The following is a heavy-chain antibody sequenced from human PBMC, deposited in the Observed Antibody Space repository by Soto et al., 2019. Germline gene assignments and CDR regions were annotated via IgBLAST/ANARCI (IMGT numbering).Heavy chain of an antibody. V-gene: IGHV3-23*01. CDR1: GFTFSSYA. D-gene: IGHD6-19*01. CDR2: ISGSGGST. Sequence: VGSLRLSCAASGFTFSSYAMSWVRQAPGEGLEWVSAISGSGGSTYYADSVKGRFTISRDNSKNTLYLQMNSLRAEDTAVYYCAKDREYGIAVAPDAFDIWGQGTMVTVSS. CDR3: AKDREYGIAVAPDAFDI. J-gene: IGHJ3*02.